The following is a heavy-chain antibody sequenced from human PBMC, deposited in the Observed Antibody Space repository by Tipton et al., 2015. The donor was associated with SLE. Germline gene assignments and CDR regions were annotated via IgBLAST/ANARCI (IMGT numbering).Heavy chain of an antibody. CDR1: GGSISSYY. CDR2: IYTSGST. D-gene: IGHD1-26*01. V-gene: IGHV4-4*08. CDR3: ARPGGSYYGFDY. Sequence: TLSLTCTVSGGSISSYYWSWIRQPPGKGLEWIGYIYTSGSTYYNPSLKSRVTISVDTSKNQFSLKLSSVTAADTAVYYCARPGGSYYGFDYWGKGTLVTVSS. J-gene: IGHJ4*02.